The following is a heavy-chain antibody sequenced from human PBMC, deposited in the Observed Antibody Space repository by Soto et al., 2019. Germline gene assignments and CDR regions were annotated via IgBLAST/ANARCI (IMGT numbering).Heavy chain of an antibody. J-gene: IGHJ5*02. V-gene: IGHV4-30-4*01. Sequence: SETLSLTCTVSGGSIRGDYYWSWIRQPPGKGLEWMGYIFYSGSTYYNPSLKSRLAMSVDTSKNQFSLRLSSVTAADTAVYFCTRGHVEEVTNHGDYPRLCWFDHWGQGTLVTVSS. CDR1: GGSIRGDYY. D-gene: IGHD4-17*01. CDR2: IFYSGST. CDR3: TRGHVEEVTNHGDYPRLCWFDH.